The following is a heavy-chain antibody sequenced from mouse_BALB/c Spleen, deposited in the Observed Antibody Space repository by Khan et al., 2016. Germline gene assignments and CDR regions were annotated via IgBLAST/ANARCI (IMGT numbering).Heavy chain of an antibody. CDR3: ESAVSYFDV. Sequence: EVKLLESGGGLVQPGGSLKLSCAASGFAFSRYWMSWVRQAPGKGLEWIGEINPDSSTINYTPSLKDKSIISRDNAKNTLYMQMSKVRSEDTALYDCESAVSYFDVWGPGTTVTVSS. CDR1: GFAFSRYW. J-gene: IGHJ1*01. D-gene: IGHD6-1*01. V-gene: IGHV4-1*02. CDR2: INPDSSTI.